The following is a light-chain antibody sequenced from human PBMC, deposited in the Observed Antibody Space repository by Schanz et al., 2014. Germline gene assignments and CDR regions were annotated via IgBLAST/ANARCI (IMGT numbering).Light chain of an antibody. V-gene: IGLV2-14*01. Sequence: QSALTQPRSVSGSPGQSVTISCTGTSSDVGGYNYVSWYQQHPGKAPKLMIYDVNNRPSGVSNRFSGSKSGNTASLTISGLQAEDEADYYCSSYTTNSAPGVVFGGGTKLTVL. CDR2: DVN. CDR1: SSDVGGYNY. J-gene: IGLJ2*01. CDR3: SSYTTNSAPGVV.